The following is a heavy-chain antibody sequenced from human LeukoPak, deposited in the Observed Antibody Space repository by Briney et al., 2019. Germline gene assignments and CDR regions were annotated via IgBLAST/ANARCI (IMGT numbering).Heavy chain of an antibody. CDR1: GFTFSNAW. V-gene: IGHV3-15*01. CDR3: TTDLHYYDSSGYYEEVY. D-gene: IGHD3-22*01. Sequence: GGSLRLSCAASGFTFSNAWMSWVRQAPGKGLEWVGRLKSKTDGGTTDYAAPVKGRVNIPREDSKNTLYLQRKSLKTEDTAVYYCTTDLHYYDSSGYYEEVYWGQGTLVTVSS. J-gene: IGHJ4*02. CDR2: LKSKTDGGTT.